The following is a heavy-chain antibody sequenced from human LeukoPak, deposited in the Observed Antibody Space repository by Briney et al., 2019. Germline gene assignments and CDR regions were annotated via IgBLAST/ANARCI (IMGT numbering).Heavy chain of an antibody. D-gene: IGHD3-10*01. CDR1: GGTFSSYA. V-gene: IGHV1-69*05. CDR2: IIPIFGTA. Sequence: GASVKVSCKASGGTFSSYAISWVRQAPGQGLEWMGGIIPIFGTANYAQKFQGRVTITTDESTSTAYMELSSLRSEDTAVYYCARDLYYYGSGSYPPYYYGMDVWGQGTTVTVSS. CDR3: ARDLYYYGSGSYPPYYYGMDV. J-gene: IGHJ6*02.